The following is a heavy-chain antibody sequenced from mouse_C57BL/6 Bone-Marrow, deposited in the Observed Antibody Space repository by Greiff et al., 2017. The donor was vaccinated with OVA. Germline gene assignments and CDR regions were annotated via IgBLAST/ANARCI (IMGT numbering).Heavy chain of an antibody. V-gene: IGHV1-19*01. CDR1: GYTFTDYY. D-gene: IGHD1-1*01. CDR3: ARRITTVVENFDY. J-gene: IGHJ2*01. CDR2: INPYNGGT. Sequence: VQLKESGPVLVKPGASVKMSCKASGYTFTDYYMNWVKQSHGKSLEWIGVINPYNGGTSYNQKFKGKATLTVDKSSSTAYMELNSLTSEDSAVYYCARRITTVVENFDYWGQGTTLTVSS.